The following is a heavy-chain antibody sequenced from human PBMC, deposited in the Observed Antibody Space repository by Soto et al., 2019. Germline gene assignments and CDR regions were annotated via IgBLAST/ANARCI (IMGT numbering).Heavy chain of an antibody. V-gene: IGHV3-9*01. CDR3: VKKVNGWYYFDY. CDR1: GFTFDDYA. Sequence: AGGSLRLSCAVSGFTFDDYAMHWVRQAPGKGLEWVSGISWNSDNKDYADSVKGRFTISRDNAKNSLYLQMNSLRAEDTALYHCVKKVNGWYYFDYWGQGPLVTVSP. CDR2: ISWNSDNK. D-gene: IGHD6-19*01. J-gene: IGHJ4*02.